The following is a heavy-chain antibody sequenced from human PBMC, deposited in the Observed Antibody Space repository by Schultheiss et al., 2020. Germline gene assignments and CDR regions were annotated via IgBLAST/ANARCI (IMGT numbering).Heavy chain of an antibody. V-gene: IGHV3-73*01. CDR1: GFTFSGSA. CDR2: IRSKANSYAT. CDR3: TRPYLRYCTNGVCYTGAGDGMDV. J-gene: IGHJ6*02. D-gene: IGHD2-8*01. Sequence: GGSLRLSCAASGFTFSGSAMHWVRQASGKGLEWVGRIRSKANSYATAYAASVKGRFTISRDDSKNSAYLQMNSLKTEDTAVYYCTRPYLRYCTNGVCYTGAGDGMDVWGQGTTVTVSS.